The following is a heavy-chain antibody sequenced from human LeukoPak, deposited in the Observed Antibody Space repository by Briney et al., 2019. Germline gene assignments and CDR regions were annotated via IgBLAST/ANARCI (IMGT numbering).Heavy chain of an antibody. D-gene: IGHD1-26*01. CDR2: ISYDGSNK. CDR3: ESEGATFDY. J-gene: IGHJ4*02. Sequence: GGSLRLSCAASGFTFSDYWIHWVRQAPGKGLEWVAVISYDGSNKYYADSVKGRFTISRDNSKNTLYLQMNSLRAEDTAVYYCESEGATFDYWGQGTLVTVSS. CDR1: GFTFSDYW. V-gene: IGHV3-30-3*01.